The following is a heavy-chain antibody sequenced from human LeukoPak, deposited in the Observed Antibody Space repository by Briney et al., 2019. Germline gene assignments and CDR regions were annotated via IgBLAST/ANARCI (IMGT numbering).Heavy chain of an antibody. D-gene: IGHD2-2*01. CDR2: INPNSGGT. J-gene: IGHJ4*02. CDR1: GHTFTGYY. V-gene: IGHV1-2*02. Sequence: ASVKVSCKASGHTFTGYYMHWVRQAPGQGLEWMGWINPNSGGTNYAQKFQGRVTMTRDTSISTAYMELSRLRSDDTAVYYCARAVGLVVPAAILYWGQGTLVTVSS. CDR3: ARAVGLVVPAAILY.